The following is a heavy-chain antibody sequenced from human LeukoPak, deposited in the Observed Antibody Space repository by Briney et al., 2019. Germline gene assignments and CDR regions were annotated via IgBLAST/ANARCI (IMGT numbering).Heavy chain of an antibody. CDR3: ARDSEKYCSRDVCYGAVIQSVFDY. D-gene: IGHD2-2*01. Sequence: GGSLRLSCAASGFTFSSCKMNWVRQAPGKGLEWVSYISSSSSTIHYADSVRGRFTISRDNAKNSLYLQMNKLTAEDTPVYYCARDSEKYCSRDVCYGAVIQSVFDYWGEGGLVTV. CDR1: GFTFSSCK. V-gene: IGHV3-48*03. J-gene: IGHJ4*02. CDR2: ISSSSSTI.